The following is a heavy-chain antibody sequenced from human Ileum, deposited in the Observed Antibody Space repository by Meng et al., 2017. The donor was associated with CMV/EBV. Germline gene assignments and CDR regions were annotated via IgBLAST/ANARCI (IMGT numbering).Heavy chain of an antibody. CDR2: IYYTGAT. V-gene: IGHV4-30-4*08. D-gene: IGHD6-13*01. CDR3: ARAKQAAENFDS. Sequence: QEAAPRLVKHSETFSLTYPVSGSSISSGDYHWPWIPQPPGNGLEWIGYIYYTGATYYRPSLESRIVISSDTSKNHFSLTLTSVTAADTAVYFCARAKQAAENFDSWGQGTLVTVSS. J-gene: IGHJ4*02. CDR1: GSSISSGDYH.